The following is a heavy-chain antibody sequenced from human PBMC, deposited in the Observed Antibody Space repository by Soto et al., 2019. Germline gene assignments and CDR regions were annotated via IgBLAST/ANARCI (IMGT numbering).Heavy chain of an antibody. V-gene: IGHV4-39*01. CDR3: AGLTSLTSVEIFSGGLSGYNWVDP. D-gene: IGHD3-3*01. J-gene: IGHJ5*01. Sequence: ETLSLTCTVSGGSISNPIYYWAWIRQPPGKGLEWIGSIFYSGNTYYNPSLKSRVTMSVDTSQNQFSLKLSSVTAADTAVYYCAGLTSLTSVEIFSGGLSGYNWVDPWGRGTLVTVSS. CDR2: IFYSGNT. CDR1: GGSISNPIYY.